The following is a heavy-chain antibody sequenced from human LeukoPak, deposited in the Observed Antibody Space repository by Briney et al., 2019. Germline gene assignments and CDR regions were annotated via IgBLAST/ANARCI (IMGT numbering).Heavy chain of an antibody. V-gene: IGHV4-4*07. CDR3: ARLNGDGFDI. D-gene: IGHD2-8*01. CDR2: IYSSGST. CDR1: GVSLDEYY. J-gene: IGHJ3*02. Sequence: PSETLSLTCSVSGVSLDEYYWYWIRQSAGKRLEWIGRIYSSGSTNYAPSLKSRVTMSIDTSKRHLSLKLSSVTAADTGFYYCARLNGDGFDIWGQGTMVTVSS.